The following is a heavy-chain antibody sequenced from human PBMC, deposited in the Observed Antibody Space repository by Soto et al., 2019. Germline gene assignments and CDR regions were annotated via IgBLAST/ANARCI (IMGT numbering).Heavy chain of an antibody. Sequence: PSETLSLTCAVYAGSFSAYYWKWSWIRQSPGKGLEWIGEINHSGGTNYNPSLKSRVSISVDTSKNQFSLKLSFVTAADTAVYFCARGRDDEATFFYSYYMDVWGKGTPVTVSS. CDR1: AGSFSAYY. CDR2: INHSGGT. J-gene: IGHJ6*03. CDR3: ARGRDDEATFFYSYYMDV. V-gene: IGHV4-34*01. D-gene: IGHD5-12*01.